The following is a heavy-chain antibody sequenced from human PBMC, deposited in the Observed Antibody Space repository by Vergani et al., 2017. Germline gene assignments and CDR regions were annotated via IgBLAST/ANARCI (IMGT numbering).Heavy chain of an antibody. CDR2: IIPILGIA. D-gene: IGHD5-12*01. Sequence: QVQLVQSGAEVKKPGSSVKVSCKASGGTFSSYTISWVRQAPGQGLEWMGRIIPILGIANYAQKFQGRVTMTADKSTSTAYMELSSLRSEDTAVYYCARSRGYSGYDYYYYYGMDVWGQGTTVTVSS. J-gene: IGHJ6*02. CDR3: ARSRGYSGYDYYYYYGMDV. V-gene: IGHV1-69*02. CDR1: GGTFSSYT.